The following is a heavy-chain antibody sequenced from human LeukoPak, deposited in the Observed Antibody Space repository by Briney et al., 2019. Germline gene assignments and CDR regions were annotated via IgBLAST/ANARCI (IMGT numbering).Heavy chain of an antibody. J-gene: IGHJ6*03. CDR1: GGSISSSSYY. CDR3: ARGRDIVATIRSYYYYYMDV. CDR2: IYYSGST. D-gene: IGHD5-12*01. Sequence: SETLSLTCTVSGGSISSSSYYWGWIRQPPGKGLEWIGSIYYSGSTYYNPSLKSRVTISVDTSKNQFSLKLSSVTAADTAVYYCARGRDIVATIRSYYYYYMDVWGKGTTVTISS. V-gene: IGHV4-39*07.